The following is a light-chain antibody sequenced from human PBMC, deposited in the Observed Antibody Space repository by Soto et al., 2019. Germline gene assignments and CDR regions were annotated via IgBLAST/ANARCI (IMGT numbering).Light chain of an antibody. Sequence: DIQMTQSPYSLSASVGDRVTITCRASQSISSYLNWYQQKPGKAPKLLIYAASSLQSGVPSRFSGSGSGTDFTLTISSLQPEDFATYYCQPSYSTPPSFGGGTKVEIK. J-gene: IGKJ4*01. CDR1: QSISSY. CDR3: QPSYSTPPS. V-gene: IGKV1-39*01. CDR2: AAS.